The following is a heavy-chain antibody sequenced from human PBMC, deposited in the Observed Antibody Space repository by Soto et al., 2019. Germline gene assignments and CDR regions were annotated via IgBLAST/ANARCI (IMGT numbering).Heavy chain of an antibody. J-gene: IGHJ6*02. CDR2: IDDRGIYM. D-gene: IGHD3-10*02. V-gene: IGHV3-21*01. Sequence: GGSLRLSCAASGVSLRPYTVTWVRQAPGKGLEWVSSIDDRGIYMHYADSVKGRFTVSRDNAANLVYLQMVSLRVEDTAVYYCAREDVDYDNMFRYTGLDGWGQGTTVTVSS. CDR1: GVSLRPYT. CDR3: AREDVDYDNMFRYTGLDG.